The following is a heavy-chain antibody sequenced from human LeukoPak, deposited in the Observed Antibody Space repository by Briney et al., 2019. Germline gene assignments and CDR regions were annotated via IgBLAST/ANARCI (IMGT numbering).Heavy chain of an antibody. CDR2: IIPILGIA. D-gene: IGHD3-10*01. V-gene: IGHV1-69*04. J-gene: IGHJ4*02. Sequence: SVKVSCKASGGTFSRYAISWVRQAPGQGLEWMGRIIPILGIANYAQKFQGRVTITADKSTSTAYMELSSLRSEDTAVYYCATSRTITMVRGVIPLDYWGQGTLVTVSS. CDR1: GGTFSRYA. CDR3: ATSRTITMVRGVIPLDY.